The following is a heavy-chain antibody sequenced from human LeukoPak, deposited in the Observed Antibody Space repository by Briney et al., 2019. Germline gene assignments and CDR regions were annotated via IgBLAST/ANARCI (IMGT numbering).Heavy chain of an antibody. CDR3: ARSRQASGLFNS. CDR2: IYDRGPA. Sequence: SQTLSLTCTVSGGAITSGGYSWNWIRQPPGKGLEWIGCIYDRGPAYYNPSLKSRFTISVDRPKNQFFLNVTSPTAADTAVYYCARSRQASGLFNSWGQGTLVVVSS. J-gene: IGHJ5*01. CDR1: GGAITSGGYS. D-gene: IGHD3-10*01. V-gene: IGHV4-30-2*01.